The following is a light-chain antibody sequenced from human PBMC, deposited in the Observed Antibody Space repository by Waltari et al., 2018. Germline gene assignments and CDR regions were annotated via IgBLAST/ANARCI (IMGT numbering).Light chain of an antibody. J-gene: IGLJ2*01. CDR2: KDR. Sequence: SYELTQPPSVSVSPGQTARITCPGDAFPQQYVSWYPQKAGQAPIPEMYKDRERPPGIPERFSGSSSGTTVTLTISGVQAEDEADYYCQSGDNSGTNRVLFGGGTKLTVL. V-gene: IGLV3-25*03. CDR3: QSGDNSGTNRVL. CDR1: AFPQQY.